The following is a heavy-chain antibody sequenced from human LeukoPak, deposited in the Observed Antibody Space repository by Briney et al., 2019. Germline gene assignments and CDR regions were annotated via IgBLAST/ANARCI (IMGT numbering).Heavy chain of an antibody. CDR2: IREDGSET. V-gene: IGHV3-7*01. CDR3: AKAGGDTKYRHFDF. Sequence: GGSLRLSCAASGFSFSSYCMNWVRQAPGKGLEWVAIIREDGSETYYVDSVKGRFTISRDNAKNSLYLQMNSLRVEDTAVYYCAKAGGDTKYRHFDFWGQGTLVTVSS. CDR1: GFSFSSYC. D-gene: IGHD2-2*01. J-gene: IGHJ4*02.